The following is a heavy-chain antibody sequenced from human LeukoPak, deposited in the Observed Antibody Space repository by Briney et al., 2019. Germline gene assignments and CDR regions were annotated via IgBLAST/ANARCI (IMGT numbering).Heavy chain of an antibody. CDR3: ARGYCSSTSCLFDY. CDR2: INPNSGDT. V-gene: IGHV1-2*06. CDR1: GYTFTGYR. D-gene: IGHD2-2*01. J-gene: IGHJ4*02. Sequence: GASVKVSCKASGYTFTGYRMHWVRQAPGQGLEWMGRINPNSGDTNYAQKFQGRVTMTRDTSISTAYMELSRLRSDDTAVYYCARGYCSSTSCLFDYWGQGTLVTVSS.